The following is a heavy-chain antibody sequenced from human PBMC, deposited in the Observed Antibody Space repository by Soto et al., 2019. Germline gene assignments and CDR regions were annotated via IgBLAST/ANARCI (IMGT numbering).Heavy chain of an antibody. J-gene: IGHJ3*02. CDR1: GFTFSSYW. D-gene: IGHD3-22*01. CDR3: ARDPGYYYDSSGPGGAFDI. Sequence: EVQLVESGGGLVQPGGSLRLSCAASGFTFSSYWMSWVRQAPGKGLAWVANIKQDGSEKYYVDSVKGRFTISRDNAKNSLYLQMNSLRAEDTAVYYCARDPGYYYDSSGPGGAFDIWGQGTMVTVSS. CDR2: IKQDGSEK. V-gene: IGHV3-7*03.